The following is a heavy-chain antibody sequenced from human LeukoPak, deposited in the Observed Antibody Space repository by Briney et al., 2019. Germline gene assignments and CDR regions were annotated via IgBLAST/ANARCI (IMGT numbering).Heavy chain of an antibody. CDR3: AREGYDSSYYYYLDY. V-gene: IGHV4-31*03. CDR1: GGSISSGDYY. CDR2: IYYSGST. Sequence: SETLSLTCTVSGGSISSGDYYWGWIRQHPGKGLEWIGNIYYSGSTYYSPSLKSRVTISVDTSKSQFSLKLSSVTAADTAVYYCAREGYDSSYYYYLDYWGQGTLVTVSS. D-gene: IGHD3-22*01. J-gene: IGHJ4*02.